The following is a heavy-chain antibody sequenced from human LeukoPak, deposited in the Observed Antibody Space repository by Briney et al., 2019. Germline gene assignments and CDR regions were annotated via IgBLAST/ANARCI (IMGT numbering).Heavy chain of an antibody. CDR1: RYTLTEFS. V-gene: IGHV1-24*01. CDR3: ASQREPRNWFDP. J-gene: IGHJ5*02. CDR2: FDPEDGET. Sequence: ASVNVSCKVSRYTLTEFSMYWVRQSPGKGLERLGGFDPEDGETSYAQKFQGRVTMTEDTSTATAYMELSSLRSEDTAVDYCASQREPRNWFDPWGQGTLVTVSS. D-gene: IGHD1-26*01.